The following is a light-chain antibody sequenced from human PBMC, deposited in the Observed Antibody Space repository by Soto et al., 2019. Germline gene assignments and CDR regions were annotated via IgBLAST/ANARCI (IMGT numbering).Light chain of an antibody. CDR3: SSYAGNNIHYV. CDR2: EVS. J-gene: IGLJ1*01. CDR1: STDVGGYNY. V-gene: IGLV2-8*01. Sequence: QLVLTQPPSASGSAGQSVTISCTGTSTDVGGYNYVSWYQQHPGKAPKLMIYEVSKRPSGVPDRFSGSKSGNTASLTVSGIQAEDEADYYCSSYAGNNIHYVFGTGTKVTVL.